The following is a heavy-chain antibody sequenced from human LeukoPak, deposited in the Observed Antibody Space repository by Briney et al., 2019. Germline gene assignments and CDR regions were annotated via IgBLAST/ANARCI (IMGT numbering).Heavy chain of an antibody. Sequence: GGSLRLSCAASGFTFDDYGMSWVRQAPGKGLEWVSGINWNGGSTVYADSVKGRFTISRDNAKNSLYLQMNSPRAEDTALYHCAREIVKGGKSELLNWYFDLWGRGTLVTVSS. V-gene: IGHV3-20*01. CDR1: GFTFDDYG. CDR3: AREIVKGGKSELLNWYFDL. D-gene: IGHD4-23*01. CDR2: INWNGGST. J-gene: IGHJ2*01.